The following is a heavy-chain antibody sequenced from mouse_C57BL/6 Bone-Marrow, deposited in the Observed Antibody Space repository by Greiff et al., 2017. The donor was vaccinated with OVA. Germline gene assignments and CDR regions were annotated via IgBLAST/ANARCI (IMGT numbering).Heavy chain of an antibody. D-gene: IGHD4-1*01. V-gene: IGHV1-59*01. J-gene: IGHJ2*01. Sequence: QVQLQQPGAELVRPGPSVKLSCKASGYTFTSYWMHWVKQRPGQGLEWIGVIDPSDSYTNYNQKFKGKATLTVDTSSSTAYMQLSSLTSEDSAVYYCARRTGRAVDYWGQGTTLTVSS. CDR2: IDPSDSYT. CDR3: ARRTGRAVDY. CDR1: GYTFTSYW.